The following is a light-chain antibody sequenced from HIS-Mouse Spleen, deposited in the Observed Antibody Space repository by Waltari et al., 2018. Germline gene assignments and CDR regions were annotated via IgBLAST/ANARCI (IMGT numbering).Light chain of an antibody. Sequence: SYELTQPPSVSVSPGQTARITCSGDAWPKKYAYGYQQKSGQAPVLVIYEDSKRPPGIPERFSGSSSGTMATLTISGAQAEDEADYYCNSRDSSGNHVVFGGGTKLTVL. J-gene: IGLJ2*01. CDR3: NSRDSSGNHVV. CDR1: AWPKKY. V-gene: IGLV3-10*01. CDR2: EDS.